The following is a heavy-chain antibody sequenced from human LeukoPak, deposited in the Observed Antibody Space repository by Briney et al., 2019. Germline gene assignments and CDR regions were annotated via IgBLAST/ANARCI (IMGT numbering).Heavy chain of an antibody. CDR1: GGSISSYY. CDR3: ARDIRGYCSGGSCYGLDP. D-gene: IGHD2-15*01. J-gene: IGHJ5*02. Sequence: SETLSLTCTVSGGSISSYYWSWIRQPAGKGLEWIGRIYTSGSTNYNPSLKSRVTMSVDTSKNQFSLKLSSVTAADTAVYYCARDIRGYCSGGSCYGLDPWGQGTLVTVSS. CDR2: IYTSGST. V-gene: IGHV4-4*07.